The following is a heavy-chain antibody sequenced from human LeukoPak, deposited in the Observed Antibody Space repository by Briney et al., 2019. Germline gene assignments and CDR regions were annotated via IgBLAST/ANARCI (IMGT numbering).Heavy chain of an antibody. V-gene: IGHV4-61*02. CDR2: ISTSGST. J-gene: IGHJ4*02. D-gene: IGHD3-10*01. CDR3: ARFGPGGPY. Sequence: SETLSLTCTVSGGSISSGSYYWNWIRQPAGKGLEWIGRISTSGSTIYNPSLKSRVTISVDTSKNQFSLRLSSVTAADTAVYYCARFGPGGPYWGQGTLVTVSS. CDR1: GGSISSGSYY.